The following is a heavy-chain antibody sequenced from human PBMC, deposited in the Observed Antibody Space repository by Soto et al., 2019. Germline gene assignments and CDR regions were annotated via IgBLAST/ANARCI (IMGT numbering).Heavy chain of an antibody. CDR1: GYTFTSYG. V-gene: IGHV1-18*01. Sequence: ASVKVSCKASGYTFTSYGISWVRQAPGQGLEWMGWISAYNGNTNYAQKLQGRVTMTTDTSTSTAYMELRSLRSDDTAVYYCARYRSGWYGSGWFDPWGQGTLVTVSS. CDR2: ISAYNGNT. J-gene: IGHJ5*02. CDR3: ARYRSGWYGSGWFDP. D-gene: IGHD6-19*01.